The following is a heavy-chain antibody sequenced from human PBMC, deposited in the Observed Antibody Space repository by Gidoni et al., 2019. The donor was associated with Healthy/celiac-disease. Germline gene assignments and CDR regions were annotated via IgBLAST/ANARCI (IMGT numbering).Heavy chain of an antibody. Sequence: EVQLVESGGGLVKPGGSLRLSCAASGFTFSSYSMNWVRKAPGKGLEWVSSSSSSSRYIYYAESEKGRFTISRDNAKNSLYLQMNSLRAEDTAVYYCARDLQEEGHCSSTSCYTPWFDPWGQGTLVTVSS. J-gene: IGHJ5*02. D-gene: IGHD2-2*02. CDR1: GFTFSSYS. CDR3: ARDLQEEGHCSSTSCYTPWFDP. CDR2: SSSSSRYI. V-gene: IGHV3-21*01.